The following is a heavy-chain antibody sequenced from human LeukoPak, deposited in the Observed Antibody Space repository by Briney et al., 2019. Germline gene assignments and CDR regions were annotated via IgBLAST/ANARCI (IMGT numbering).Heavy chain of an antibody. J-gene: IGHJ5*02. CDR1: SGSISSSGYY. Sequence: SETLSLACTVSSGSISSSGYYWGWIRQPPGKGLEWIGSMSYSGSTYYNPSLKSRVTISEDTSKNQFSLKLSSVTAADTAMYYCARVMGFRWFGGPFDPWGQGTVVTVSS. V-gene: IGHV4-39*07. CDR2: MSYSGST. CDR3: ARVMGFRWFGGPFDP. D-gene: IGHD3-10*01.